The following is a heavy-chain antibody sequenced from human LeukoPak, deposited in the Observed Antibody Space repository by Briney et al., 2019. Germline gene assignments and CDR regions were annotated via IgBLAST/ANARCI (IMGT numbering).Heavy chain of an antibody. D-gene: IGHD5-24*01. CDR3: GRGWAVDF. V-gene: IGHV3-23*01. J-gene: IGHJ4*02. CDR2: ITSGGST. CDR1: GFAFSRYA. Sequence: GGSLRLSCAASGFAFSRYAITWVRQAPGKGLEWVSIITSGGSTYYTQSVEGRFTISRDNAKNSVYLQMNSLRVEDTAVYYCGRGWAVDFWGQGTLVTVSS.